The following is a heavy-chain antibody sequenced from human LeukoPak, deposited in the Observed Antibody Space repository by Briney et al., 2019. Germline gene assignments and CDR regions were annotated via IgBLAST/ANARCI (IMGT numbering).Heavy chain of an antibody. CDR3: ARVMIVDAFDI. D-gene: IGHD3-22*01. J-gene: IGHJ3*02. CDR1: GGSFSGYY. Sequence: SETLSLTCAVYGGSFSGYYWSWIRQPPGKGLEWIGEINHSGSTNDNPSLKSRVTISVDTSKNQFSLKLSSVTAADTAVYYCARVMIVDAFDIWGQGTMVTVSS. CDR2: INHSGST. V-gene: IGHV4-34*01.